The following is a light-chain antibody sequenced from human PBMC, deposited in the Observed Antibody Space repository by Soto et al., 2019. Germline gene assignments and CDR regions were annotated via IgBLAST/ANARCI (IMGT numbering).Light chain of an antibody. CDR2: GAS. CDR1: QGVSRY. CDR3: QQHDSAPLT. V-gene: IGKV3-20*01. Sequence: EIVLTQSPGTLSLSPGERATLSCRASQGVSRYLAWYQQKPGQAPRLLISGASSRATGTPDRFSGSGSGTDFTLTISRLEPEDFAVYHCQQHDSAPLTFGGGTKVEIK. J-gene: IGKJ4*01.